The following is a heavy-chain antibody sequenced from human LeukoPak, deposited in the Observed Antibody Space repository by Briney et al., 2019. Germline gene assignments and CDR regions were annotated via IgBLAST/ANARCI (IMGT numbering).Heavy chain of an antibody. CDR1: GFTFSSYA. Sequence: GGSLRLSCAASGFTFSSYAKRWVRQAPGKGLEWVSAISGSGGSTYYADSVKGRFTISRDNSKNTLYLQMNSLRAKDTAVYYCAKDRWELRVYYFDYWGQGTLVTVSS. CDR2: ISGSGGST. CDR3: AKDRWELRVYYFDY. D-gene: IGHD1-26*01. V-gene: IGHV3-23*01. J-gene: IGHJ4*02.